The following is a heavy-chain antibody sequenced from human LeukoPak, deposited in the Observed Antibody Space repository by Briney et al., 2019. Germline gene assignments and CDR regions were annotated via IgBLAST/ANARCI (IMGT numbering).Heavy chain of an antibody. V-gene: IGHV4-59*01. D-gene: IGHD5-24*01. CDR1: GGSISSDY. CDR3: ARHTSRWPNWFDP. J-gene: IGHJ5*02. Sequence: PSETLSLTCTVSGGSISSDYWSWIRQPPGKGLEYIGYIYYRGSTNYNPSLKSRVTISIDTSKNQFSLKVSSVTAADAAVYYCARHTSRWPNWFDPWGQGTLVTVSS. CDR2: IYYRGST.